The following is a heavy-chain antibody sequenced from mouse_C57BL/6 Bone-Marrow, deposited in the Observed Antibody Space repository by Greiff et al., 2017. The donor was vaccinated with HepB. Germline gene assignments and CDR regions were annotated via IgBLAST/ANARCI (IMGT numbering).Heavy chain of an antibody. J-gene: IGHJ3*01. Sequence: QVQLQQSGPELVKPGASVKISCKASGYAFSSSWMNWVKQRPGKGLEWIGRIYPGDGDTNYNGKFKGKATLTADKSSSTAYMQLSSLTSEDSAVWFCAIDAPWFAYWGQGALVTVSA. CDR1: GYAFSSSW. V-gene: IGHV1-82*01. CDR3: AIDAPWFAY. CDR2: IYPGDGDT.